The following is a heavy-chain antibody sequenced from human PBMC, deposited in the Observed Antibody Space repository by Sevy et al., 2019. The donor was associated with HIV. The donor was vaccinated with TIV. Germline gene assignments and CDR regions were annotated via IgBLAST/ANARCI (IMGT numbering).Heavy chain of an antibody. J-gene: IGHJ6*02. Sequence: GGSLRLSCAASGFTFSTYDMHWVRQAPGKGLEWVAYIRYDGSNKYYGDSVRGRFTISRDNSKSTLYVQLNSLRAEDTAVYYCARGRKTTQEWLEELDYYYGMDVWGQWTSVTASS. CDR3: ARGRKTTQEWLEELDYYYGMDV. CDR2: IRYDGSNK. V-gene: IGHV3-30*02. CDR1: GFTFSTYD. D-gene: IGHD2-8*01.